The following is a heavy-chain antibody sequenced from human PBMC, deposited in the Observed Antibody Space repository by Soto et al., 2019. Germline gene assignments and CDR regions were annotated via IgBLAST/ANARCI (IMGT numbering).Heavy chain of an antibody. CDR1: GFTFGSYA. CDR3: AKGREAAHEVDY. D-gene: IGHD6-6*01. CDR2: ISGSGGST. J-gene: IGHJ4*02. V-gene: IGHV3-23*01. Sequence: PGGSLRLACAASGFTFGSYAMSWVRQAPGKGLEWVTAISGSGGSTYYADSVKGRFTISRDNSKNTLYLQMNSLRAEDTAVYYCAKGREAAHEVDYWGQGTLVTVSS.